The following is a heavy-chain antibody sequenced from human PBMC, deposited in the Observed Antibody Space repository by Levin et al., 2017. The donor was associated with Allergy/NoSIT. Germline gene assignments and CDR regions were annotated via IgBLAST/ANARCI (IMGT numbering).Heavy chain of an antibody. CDR1: GYSFTSYW. V-gene: IGHV5-51*01. Sequence: KVSCKGSGYSFTSYWIGWVRQMPGKGLEWMGIIYPGDSDTKYSPSFQGQVTISADKSISTAYLQWSSLKASDTAMYYCARPPSSSSWYGIDYWGQGTLVTVSS. CDR2: IYPGDSDT. J-gene: IGHJ4*02. D-gene: IGHD6-13*01. CDR3: ARPPSSSSWYGIDY.